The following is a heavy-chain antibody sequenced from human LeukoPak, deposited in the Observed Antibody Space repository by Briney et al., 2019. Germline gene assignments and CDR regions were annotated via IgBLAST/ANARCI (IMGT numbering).Heavy chain of an antibody. J-gene: IGHJ4*02. V-gene: IGHV3-23*01. CDR1: GFTFSSYG. D-gene: IGHD2-8*01. CDR2: ISGSGGST. CDR3: AKDRWGYCTNGVCYKRTFDY. Sequence: GGSLRLSCAASGFTFSSYGISWVRQAPGKGLEWVSGISGSGGSTYYADSVKGRFTISRDNSKNTLYLQMNSLRAEDTAVYYCAKDRWGYCTNGVCYKRTFDYWGQGTLVTVSS.